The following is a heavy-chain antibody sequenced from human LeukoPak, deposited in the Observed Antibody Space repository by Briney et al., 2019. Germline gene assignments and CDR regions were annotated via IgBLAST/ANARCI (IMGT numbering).Heavy chain of an antibody. D-gene: IGHD6-19*01. CDR1: GFTFDDYT. Sequence: GGSLRLSCAASGFTFDDYTMSWVRQDPGKGLEWVSGIGKNGGNPGYADSVKGRFTISRDNAKNSLYLQMNSLRAEDTALFFCTRDPGTVAIDYWGQGTLVTVSS. CDR2: IGKNGGNP. CDR3: TRDPGTVAIDY. V-gene: IGHV3-20*04. J-gene: IGHJ4*02.